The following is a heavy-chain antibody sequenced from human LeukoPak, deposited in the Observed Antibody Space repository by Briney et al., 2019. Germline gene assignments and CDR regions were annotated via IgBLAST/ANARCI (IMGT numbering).Heavy chain of an antibody. CDR1: GFTFSTYS. CDR3: AKDYRDLDY. V-gene: IGHV3-23*01. Sequence: GGSLRLSCAASGFTFSTYSMNWVRQAPGKGLEWVSTISTAGGSTYFADSVKGRFTISRDNSKNTLYLQMNGLRAEDTAVYYCAKDYRDLDYWGQGTLVTVSS. J-gene: IGHJ4*02. D-gene: IGHD3-16*02. CDR2: ISTAGGST.